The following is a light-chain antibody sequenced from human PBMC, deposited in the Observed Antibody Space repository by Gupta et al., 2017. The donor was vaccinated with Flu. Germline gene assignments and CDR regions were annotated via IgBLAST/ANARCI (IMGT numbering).Light chain of an antibody. CDR3: SSFTSSSALV. V-gene: IGLV2-14*01. CDR1: SSDVGGYHF. CDR2: AVT. Sequence: SITISCTGTSSDVGGYHFVSWYQQHPGKAPKLMIYAVTYRPSGVSDRFSGSKSGNTASLTIAGLQADDEADDYCSSFTSSSALVFGGGTKLTVL. J-gene: IGLJ3*02.